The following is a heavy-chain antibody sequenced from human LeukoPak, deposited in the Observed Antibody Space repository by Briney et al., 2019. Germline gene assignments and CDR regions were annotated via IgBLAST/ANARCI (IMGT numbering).Heavy chain of an antibody. J-gene: IGHJ4*02. D-gene: IGHD3-22*01. CDR2: IYHSGST. CDR3: ARAPYYYDSSGYYYVEYYFDY. V-gene: IGHV4-30-2*01. Sequence: PSETLSLTCAVSGGSISSGGYSWRWIRQPPGKGLEWIGYIYHSGSTYYNPSLKSRVTISVDRSKDQFSLKLSSVTAADTAVYYCARAPYYYDSSGYYYVEYYFDYWGQGTLVTVSS. CDR1: GGSISSGGYS.